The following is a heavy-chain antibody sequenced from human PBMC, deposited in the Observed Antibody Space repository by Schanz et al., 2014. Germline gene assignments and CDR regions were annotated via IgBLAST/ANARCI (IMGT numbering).Heavy chain of an antibody. CDR1: GGSIRSGTYY. Sequence: QVQLQESGPGLVKPSQTLSLTCTVSGGSIRSGTYYWSWIRQPAGKALEWVGRVFPNGITNYNPSLKRRVTTPLDPSKNQFSLTLTSRTAADTAVYYCARDTTWRLDLWGRGTLVTVSS. V-gene: IGHV4-61*02. CDR3: ARDTTWRLDL. D-gene: IGHD1-1*01. J-gene: IGHJ2*01. CDR2: VFPNGIT.